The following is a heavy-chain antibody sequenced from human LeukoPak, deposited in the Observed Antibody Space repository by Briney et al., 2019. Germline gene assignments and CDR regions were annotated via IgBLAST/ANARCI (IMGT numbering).Heavy chain of an antibody. CDR1: GYTLTELS. D-gene: IGHD2-15*01. Sequence: ASVKVSCKISGYTLTELSMHWVRQAPGKGLEWMGGFDPEDGETIYVQKFQGRVTMTEDTSTHTAYMELSSLRSEDTAVYYCATGVVDGAPQNNWFDPWGQGTLVTVSS. V-gene: IGHV1-24*01. CDR2: FDPEDGET. CDR3: ATGVVDGAPQNNWFDP. J-gene: IGHJ5*02.